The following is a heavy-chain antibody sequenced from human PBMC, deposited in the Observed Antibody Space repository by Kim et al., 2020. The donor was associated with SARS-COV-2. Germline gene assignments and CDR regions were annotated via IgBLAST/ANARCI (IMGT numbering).Heavy chain of an antibody. Sequence: DGSDKYYVDSVKGRFTISRDTAKNSLFLQMTSLRAEDTAIYYCATTGACSFWGQGALVTVSS. D-gene: IGHD7-27*01. J-gene: IGHJ4*02. V-gene: IGHV3-7*01. CDR3: ATTGACSF. CDR2: DGSDK.